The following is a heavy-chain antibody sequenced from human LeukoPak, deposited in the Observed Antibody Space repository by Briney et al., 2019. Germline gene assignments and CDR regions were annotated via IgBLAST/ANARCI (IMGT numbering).Heavy chain of an antibody. CDR2: ISSSSSTI. CDR1: GFTFSGYE. CDR3: ARDYQVA. Sequence: GGSLRLSCAASGFTFSGYELNWVRQAPGKGLEWVSYISSSSSTIYYADSVKGRFTISRDNAKSSLYLQMNSLRAEDTAVYYCARDYQVAWGQGTLVTVSS. D-gene: IGHD3-16*02. V-gene: IGHV3-48*01. J-gene: IGHJ4*02.